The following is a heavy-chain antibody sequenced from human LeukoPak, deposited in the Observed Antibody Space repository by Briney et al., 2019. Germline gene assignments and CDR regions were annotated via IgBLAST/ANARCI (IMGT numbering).Heavy chain of an antibody. Sequence: GGSLRLSCAASGFTFSSYEINWVRQAPGKGLEWVSYISSSGSTTHYADSMKGRFTISRDNAKNTLYLQMNSLRAEDTAVYYCATVWGAFDYWGQGILVTVSS. CDR1: GFTFSSYE. D-gene: IGHD3-16*01. CDR3: ATVWGAFDY. CDR2: ISSSGSTT. J-gene: IGHJ4*02. V-gene: IGHV3-48*03.